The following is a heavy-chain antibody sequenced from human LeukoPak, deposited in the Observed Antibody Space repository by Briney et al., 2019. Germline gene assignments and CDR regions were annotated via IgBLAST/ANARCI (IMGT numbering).Heavy chain of an antibody. V-gene: IGHV4-31*03. Sequence: PSETLSLTCTVSGGSISSGGYYWSWIRQHPGKGLEWIGYIYYSGSTYYNPPLKSRVTISVDTSKNQFSLKLSSVTAADTAVYYCARVDVPFYCSSTSCPNWFDPLGPGNPGHRLL. J-gene: IGHJ5*02. D-gene: IGHD2-2*01. CDR1: GGSISSGGYY. CDR3: ARVDVPFYCSSTSCPNWFDP. CDR2: IYYSGST.